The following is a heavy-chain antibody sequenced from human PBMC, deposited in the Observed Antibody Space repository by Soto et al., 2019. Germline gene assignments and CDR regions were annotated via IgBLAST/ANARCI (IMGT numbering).Heavy chain of an antibody. CDR2: IKQDGSEK. CDR3: ARDGSDIVVVVGAFDI. Sequence: GGSLRLSCAASGFTFSSYWMSWVRQAPGEGLEWVANIKQDGSEKYYVDSVKGRFTISRDNAKNSLYLQMNSLRAEDTAVYYCARDGSDIVVVVGAFDIWGQGTMVTVSS. D-gene: IGHD2-15*01. J-gene: IGHJ3*02. CDR1: GFTFSSYW. V-gene: IGHV3-7*01.